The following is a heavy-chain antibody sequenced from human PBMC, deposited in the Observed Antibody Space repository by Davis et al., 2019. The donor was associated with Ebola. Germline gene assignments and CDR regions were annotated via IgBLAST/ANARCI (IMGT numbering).Heavy chain of an antibody. CDR3: GKEEADCGGNCYGYFDY. D-gene: IGHD2-21*02. J-gene: IGHJ4*02. CDR2: ISGSGGST. V-gene: IGHV3-23*01. Sequence: GESLKISCASFGFSFSRYAMRRVRQSPGQRLGLVPAISGSGGSTYYGDSVKGRFTISRDNSKNTLYLQMNSLRAEDTALYYCGKEEADCGGNCYGYFDYWGQGSLVTVSS. CDR1: GFSFSRYA.